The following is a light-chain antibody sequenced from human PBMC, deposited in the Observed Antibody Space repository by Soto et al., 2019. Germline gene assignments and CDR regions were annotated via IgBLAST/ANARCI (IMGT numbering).Light chain of an antibody. CDR1: QTIGKY. J-gene: IGKJ1*01. CDR2: TAS. CDR3: QQTYPSHPSS. Sequence: DIQMTQSPSSLSASIGDRITITCRASQTIGKYLNWYQQKEGRAPQILMNTASTLQVGVPSRFSGSGSGTDFTLIISNLQPEDFATYHCQQTYPSHPSSFGQGTKVEI. V-gene: IGKV1-39*01.